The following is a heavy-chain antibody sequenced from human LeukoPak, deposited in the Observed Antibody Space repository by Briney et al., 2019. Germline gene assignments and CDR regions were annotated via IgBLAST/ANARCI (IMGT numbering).Heavy chain of an antibody. CDR1: GGTFSSYA. V-gene: IGHV1-69*05. D-gene: IGHD5-24*01. Sequence: SVKVSCKXSGGTFSSYAISWVRQAPGQGLEGMGRIIPIFGTANYAQKFQGRVTITTDESTSTAYMELSSLRSEDTAVYYCARGRDGYNLSYWGQGTLVTVSS. CDR3: ARGRDGYNLSY. J-gene: IGHJ4*02. CDR2: IIPIFGTA.